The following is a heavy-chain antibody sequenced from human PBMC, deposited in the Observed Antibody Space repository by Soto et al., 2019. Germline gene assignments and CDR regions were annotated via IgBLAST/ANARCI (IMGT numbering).Heavy chain of an antibody. V-gene: IGHV3-23*01. CDR2: ISGSGGST. CDR3: AKFSSSCWSDFDY. D-gene: IGHD6-19*01. Sequence: EVQVLESGGGLVQPGGSLRLSCAASGVTFSSYAMSWVRQAPGKGLEWVSGISGSGGSTYYADSVKGRFTISRDNFKNTLNLQMNSLRADDTAVYYCAKFSSSCWSDFDYWGQGTLVTVSS. J-gene: IGHJ4*02. CDR1: GVTFSSYA.